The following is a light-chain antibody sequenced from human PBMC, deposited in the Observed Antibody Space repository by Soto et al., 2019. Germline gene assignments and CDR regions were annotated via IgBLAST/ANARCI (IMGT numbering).Light chain of an antibody. V-gene: IGKV1-39*01. Sequence: DIQMTQSPSSRSASVGDRVTITCRASQSISSYLNWYQQKPGKAPKLLIYAASSLQSGVPSRFSGSGPGTDFTLTISSLQPEDFATYYCQQSYSTPRTFGQGTKVDIK. CDR3: QQSYSTPRT. J-gene: IGKJ1*01. CDR1: QSISSY. CDR2: AAS.